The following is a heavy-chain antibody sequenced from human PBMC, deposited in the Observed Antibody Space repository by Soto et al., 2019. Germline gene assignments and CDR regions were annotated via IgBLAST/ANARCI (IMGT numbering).Heavy chain of an antibody. CDR1: GFTFSSYA. Sequence: GGSLRLSCAASGFTFSSYAMHWVRQAPGKGLEWVAVISYDGSNKYYADSVKGRFTISRDNSKNTLYLQMNSLRAEDTAVYYCARDGPLSPPEAYYYYGMDVWGQGTTVTVSS. CDR2: ISYDGSNK. CDR3: ARDGPLSPPEAYYYYGMDV. V-gene: IGHV3-30-3*01. J-gene: IGHJ6*02.